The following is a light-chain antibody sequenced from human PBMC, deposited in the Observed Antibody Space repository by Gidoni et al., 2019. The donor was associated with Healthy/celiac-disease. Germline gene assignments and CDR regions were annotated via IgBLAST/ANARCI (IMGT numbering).Light chain of an antibody. CDR2: DAS. CDR3: QQYNSYSWT. CDR1: PSNNSW. Sequence: STLSASVGCHVRLICLARPSNNSWLAWYQQKPGKAPKLLIYDASSLESGVPSRFSGSGSGTEFTLTISSLQPDDFATYYCQQYNSYSWTFGQGTKVEIK. V-gene: IGKV1-5*02. J-gene: IGKJ1*01.